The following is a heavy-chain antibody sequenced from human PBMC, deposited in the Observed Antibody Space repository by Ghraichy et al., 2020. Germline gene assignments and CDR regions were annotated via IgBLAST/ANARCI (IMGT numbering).Heavy chain of an antibody. CDR3: ARVGELLPELDS. CDR1: GFTFSSYW. J-gene: IGHJ4*02. Sequence: GGSLRLSCAASGFTFSSYWMHWVRQAPGKGLVWVSRINSDGSSTSYADSVKGRFTISRDNAKNTLYLQMNSLRAEDTAVYYCARVGELLPELDSWGQGTLVTVSS. D-gene: IGHD1-26*01. CDR2: INSDGSST. V-gene: IGHV3-74*01.